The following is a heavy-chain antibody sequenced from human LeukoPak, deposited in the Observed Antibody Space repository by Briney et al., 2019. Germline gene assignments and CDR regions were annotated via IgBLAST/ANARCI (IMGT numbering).Heavy chain of an antibody. D-gene: IGHD3-22*01. J-gene: IGHJ1*01. CDR1: GGSISSSSYY. CDR2: SGST. Sequence: KPSETLSLTCTVSGGSISSSSYYWGWIRQPPGKGLEWIGSGSTYYNPSLKSRVTISVDTSKNQFSLKLSSVTAADTAVYFCASPRGDDSGGYYTWYFHHWGQGILVTVSS. CDR3: ASPRGDDSGGYYTWYFHH. V-gene: IGHV4-39*07.